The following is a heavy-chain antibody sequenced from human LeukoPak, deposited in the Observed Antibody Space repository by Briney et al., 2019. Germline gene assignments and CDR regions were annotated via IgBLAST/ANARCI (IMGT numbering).Heavy chain of an antibody. D-gene: IGHD1-26*01. CDR3: ARWRAHSGSYY. J-gene: IGHJ4*02. Sequence: GGSLRLSCAASGFTFSSYSMNWVRQAPGKGLEWVSGINWNGGSTGYADSVKGRFTISRDNAKNSLYLQMNSLRAEDTALYYCARWRAHSGSYYWGQGTLVTVSS. CDR2: INWNGGST. CDR1: GFTFSSYS. V-gene: IGHV3-20*04.